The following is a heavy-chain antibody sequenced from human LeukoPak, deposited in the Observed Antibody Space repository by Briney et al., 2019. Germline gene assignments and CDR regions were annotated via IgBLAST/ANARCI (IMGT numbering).Heavy chain of an antibody. CDR1: GGSISSYY. CDR2: IYTSGST. V-gene: IGHV4-4*07. J-gene: IGHJ4*02. Sequence: SETLSLTCTVSGGSISSYYWSWIRQPAGKGLEWIGRIYTSGSTNYNPSLKSRVTMSVDTSKNQFSLKLSSVTAADTAVYYCASSYYGFWSGQHDNFDYWGQGTLVTVSS. CDR3: ASSYYGFWSGQHDNFDY. D-gene: IGHD3-3*01.